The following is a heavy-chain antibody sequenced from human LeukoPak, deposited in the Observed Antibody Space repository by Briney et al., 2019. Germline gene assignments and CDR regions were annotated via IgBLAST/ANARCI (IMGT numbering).Heavy chain of an antibody. J-gene: IGHJ5*02. CDR3: AKDQWYPTGGGFDP. CDR2: ISGSGGST. CDR1: GFTFSSYA. Sequence: GGSLRLSCAASGFTFSSYAMSWVRQAPGKGLEWVSAISGSGGSTYYADSVKGRFTISRDNSKNTLYLQMNSLRAKDTAVYYCAKDQWYPTGGGFDPWGQGTLVTVSS. D-gene: IGHD1-14*01. V-gene: IGHV3-23*01.